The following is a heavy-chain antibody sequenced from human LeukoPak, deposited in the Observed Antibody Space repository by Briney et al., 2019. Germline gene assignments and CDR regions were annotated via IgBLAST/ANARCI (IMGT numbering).Heavy chain of an antibody. CDR2: IKKDGSEK. CDR1: GFTFSSYS. Sequence: GGSLRLSCAASGFTFSSYSMNWVRQAPGKGLEWVANIKKDGSEKYYVDSVKGRFTISRDNAKNSLFLQMNSLRAEDTAVYYCARDWDGYIPYFDYWGQGTLVTVSS. J-gene: IGHJ4*02. CDR3: ARDWDGYIPYFDY. D-gene: IGHD5-24*01. V-gene: IGHV3-7*01.